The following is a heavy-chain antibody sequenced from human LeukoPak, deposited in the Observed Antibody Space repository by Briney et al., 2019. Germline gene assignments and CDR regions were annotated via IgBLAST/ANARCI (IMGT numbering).Heavy chain of an antibody. CDR1: GFTFSSYA. D-gene: IGHD3-22*01. J-gene: IGHJ4*02. CDR2: ISGSGGST. CDR3: AKTYDSSGYLFFDY. Sequence: GGSLRLSCAASGFTFSSYAMSWDRQAPGKGLKWVSAISGSGGSTYYADSVKGRLTISRDNSKNTLYLQMNSLRAEDTAVYYCAKTYDSSGYLFFDYWGQGTLVTVSS. V-gene: IGHV3-23*01.